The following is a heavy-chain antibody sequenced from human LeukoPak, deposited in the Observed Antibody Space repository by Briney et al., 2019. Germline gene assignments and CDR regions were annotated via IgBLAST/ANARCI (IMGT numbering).Heavy chain of an antibody. CDR3: ARDLGQYYDTSDNWFDP. CDR2: INSDGINT. Sequence: GGSLRLSCVASGFTFSRYWMHWVRQAPGKGLVWVSRINSDGINTSYADSVKGRFTISRDNAKNTLNLQMNSLRAEDTAVYYCARDLGQYYDTSDNWFDPWGQGTLVTVSS. D-gene: IGHD3-22*01. CDR1: GFTFSRYW. V-gene: IGHV3-74*01. J-gene: IGHJ5*02.